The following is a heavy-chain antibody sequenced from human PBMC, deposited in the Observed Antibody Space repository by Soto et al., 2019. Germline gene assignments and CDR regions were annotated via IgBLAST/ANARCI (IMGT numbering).Heavy chain of an antibody. CDR1: GGSISSYY. D-gene: IGHD4-17*01. V-gene: IGHV4-59*08. Sequence: QVQLQESGPGLVKPSETLSLTCTVSGGSISSYYWSWIRQPPGKGLERIGYIYYSGSTNYNPSLKSRVTISVDTSKNQFSLKLSSVTAADTAVYYCARLDQDYGDYFFDYWGQGTLVTVSS. CDR3: ARLDQDYGDYFFDY. J-gene: IGHJ4*02. CDR2: IYYSGST.